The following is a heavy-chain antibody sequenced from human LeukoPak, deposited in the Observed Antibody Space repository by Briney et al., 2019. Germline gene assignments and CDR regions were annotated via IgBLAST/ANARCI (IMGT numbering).Heavy chain of an antibody. V-gene: IGHV1-18*01. CDR1: GYTFTSYG. J-gene: IGHJ5*02. Sequence: ASVKVSCKASGYTFTSYGISWVRQAPGHGLEWMGWISAYNGNTNYAQKLQGRVTMTTDTSTSTTYMALRSLRSDDTAVYYCARAIPPGIAARYNWFDPWGQGTLVTVSS. CDR2: ISAYNGNT. CDR3: ARAIPPGIAARYNWFDP. D-gene: IGHD6-6*01.